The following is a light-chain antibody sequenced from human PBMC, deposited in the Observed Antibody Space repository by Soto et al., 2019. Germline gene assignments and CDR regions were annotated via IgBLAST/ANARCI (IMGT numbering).Light chain of an antibody. V-gene: IGKV1-5*03. CDR3: QQYNSFSLT. CDR1: HTISSW. Sequence: DIPMTQSPSTLSASVGDRVTITCRASHTISSWLAWYQQKPGKAPKLLIYKASNLESGVPVRFSGSGSGTEFTLTINSLQPDDFATYYCQQYNSFSLTFGGGTKVEIK. CDR2: KAS. J-gene: IGKJ4*01.